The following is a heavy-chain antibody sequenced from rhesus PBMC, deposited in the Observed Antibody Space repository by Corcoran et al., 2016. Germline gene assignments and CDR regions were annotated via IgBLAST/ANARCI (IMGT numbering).Heavy chain of an antibody. D-gene: IGHD6S26*01. CDR1: GGSISGFYF. CDR2: LDGNSATT. Sequence: QVKLQQWGEGLMKPSETLSLTCAVYGGSISGFYFWTWIRRAPGKGLEWIGNLDGNSATTNYSPTLKNRVTISKDTFKNQLSLRLYSVTAADTAAYYCARGASGWSDNSLDVWGPGVLVTVSS. V-gene: IGHV4-73*01. J-gene: IGHJ5-2*01. CDR3: ARGASGWSDNSLDV.